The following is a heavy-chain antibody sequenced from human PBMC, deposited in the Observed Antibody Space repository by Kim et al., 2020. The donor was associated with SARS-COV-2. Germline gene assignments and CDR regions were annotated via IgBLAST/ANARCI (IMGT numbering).Heavy chain of an antibody. CDR3: ARTDSSGYYVDY. D-gene: IGHD3-22*01. J-gene: IGHJ4*02. V-gene: IGHV4-31*02. Sequence: YNRSLKSRLSISVDTSKDQFSLKLSSVTAADTAVYYCARTDSSGYYVDYWGQGTLVTVSS.